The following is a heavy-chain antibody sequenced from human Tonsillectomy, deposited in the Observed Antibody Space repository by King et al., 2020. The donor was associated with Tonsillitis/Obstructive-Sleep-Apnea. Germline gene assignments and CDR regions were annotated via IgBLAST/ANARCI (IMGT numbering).Heavy chain of an antibody. Sequence: ITLKESGPTLVKPTQTLTLTCTFSGFSLSSSGVGVSWIRQPPGKALEWLALIYWDDDKRYSPSLKSRLTITKDTSKNQVVLTMTNMDPVDTATYYCKHNVVMITFGGVIVKSPLSFDYWGQGTLVTVSS. D-gene: IGHD3-16*02. CDR2: IYWDDDK. CDR1: GFSLSSSGVG. CDR3: KHNVVMITFGGVIVKSPLSFDY. V-gene: IGHV2-5*02. J-gene: IGHJ4*02.